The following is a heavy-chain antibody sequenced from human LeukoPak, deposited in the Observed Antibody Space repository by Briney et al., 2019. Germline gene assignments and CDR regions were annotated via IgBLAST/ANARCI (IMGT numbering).Heavy chain of an antibody. V-gene: IGHV4-4*09. CDR2: IYSSGST. CDR1: GGSITSYY. D-gene: IGHD1-14*01. J-gene: IGHJ5*02. CDR3: ARHFKHVRSGTQHWFDP. Sequence: SETLSLTCTVSGGSITSYYWNWIRQPPGKGLEWIGFIYSSGSTNYNPSLRSRLTISVDTSKNHFSLRLSSVTAADTAVYYCARHFKHVRSGTQHWFDPWGQGTLVTVSS.